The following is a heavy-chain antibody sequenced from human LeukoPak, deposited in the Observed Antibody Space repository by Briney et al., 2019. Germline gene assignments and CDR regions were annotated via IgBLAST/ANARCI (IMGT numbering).Heavy chain of an antibody. CDR2: IKQDGSEK. CDR1: GFTFSSYW. Sequence: GGSLRLSCAASGFTFSSYWMSWVRQAPGKGLEWVANIKQDGSEKYYVNSVKGRFTISRDNAKNSLYLQMNSLRAGDTAVYYCARDVSGYDYSDYWGQGTLVTVSS. J-gene: IGHJ4*02. D-gene: IGHD5-12*01. CDR3: ARDVSGYDYSDY. V-gene: IGHV3-7*01.